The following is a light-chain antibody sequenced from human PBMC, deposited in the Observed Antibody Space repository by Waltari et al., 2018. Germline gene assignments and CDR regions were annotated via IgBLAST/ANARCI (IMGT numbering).Light chain of an antibody. Sequence: QPVLTPPPSASGTPGQRVTISCSGSRSNICHDNVYLYQQLPGQAPKLLSYNDVQRPSGFPDRFSGSKSGTSASLAISGLRSEDEADYYCVGWDGSLRAYVFGTGTMLTVL. V-gene: IGLV1-47*01. CDR2: NDV. CDR3: VGWDGSLRAYV. J-gene: IGLJ1*01. CDR1: RSNICHDN.